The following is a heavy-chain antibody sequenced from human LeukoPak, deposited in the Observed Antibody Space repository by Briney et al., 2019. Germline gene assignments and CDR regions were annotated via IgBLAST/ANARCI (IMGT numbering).Heavy chain of an antibody. J-gene: IGHJ4*02. D-gene: IGHD1-1*01. Sequence: GESLKISCKGSGYSFTTYWIGWVRQMPGKGLECMGIIYPGDSDTRYSPSFQGQVTISADKSISTAYLQWSSLKASDTAIYYCARHETGPYFDYWGQGTLVTVSS. V-gene: IGHV5-51*01. CDR2: IYPGDSDT. CDR3: ARHETGPYFDY. CDR1: GYSFTTYW.